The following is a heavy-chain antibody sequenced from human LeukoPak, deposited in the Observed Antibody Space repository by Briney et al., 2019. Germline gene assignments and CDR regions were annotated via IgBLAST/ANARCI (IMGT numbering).Heavy chain of an antibody. Sequence: GGSLRLSCAASGFTFSRYGMHWVRQAPGKGLEWVAVIWYDGSNKYCADSVKGRFTISRDNSKNTLYLQMNSLRAEDTAVYYCAKIAGTRGDAFDIWGQGTMVTVSS. CDR3: AKIAGTRGDAFDI. V-gene: IGHV3-33*06. CDR1: GFTFSRYG. D-gene: IGHD6-13*01. J-gene: IGHJ3*02. CDR2: IWYDGSNK.